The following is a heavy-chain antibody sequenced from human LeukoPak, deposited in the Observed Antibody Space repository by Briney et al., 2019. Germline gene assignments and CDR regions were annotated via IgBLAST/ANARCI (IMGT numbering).Heavy chain of an antibody. D-gene: IGHD3-22*01. CDR2: IYYSGST. V-gene: IGHV4-39*01. CDR1: GGSISSSSYY. CDR3: ARHPVNYYDSSGYYHYYFGY. J-gene: IGHJ4*02. Sequence: SETLSLTCTVSGGSISSSSYYWGWIRQPPGKGLEWIGSIYYSGSTYYNPSLKSRVTISVDTSKNQFSLKLSSVTAADTAVYYCARHPVNYYDSSGYYHYYFGYWGQGTLVTVSS.